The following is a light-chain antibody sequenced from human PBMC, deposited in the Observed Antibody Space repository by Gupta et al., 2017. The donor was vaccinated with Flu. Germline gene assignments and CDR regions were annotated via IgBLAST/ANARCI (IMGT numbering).Light chain of an antibody. V-gene: IGKV1-5*03. Sequence: DIRMTQSPFTLSASIGDTVTISCRASQNIDEWLAWYQLKPGKAPKRLIYKSYTRENGVPSRFSGSGSGAKFTLTINNLQRDDSASYFYQQYFSYRSFGQGTKVEIK. J-gene: IGKJ1*01. CDR1: QNIDEW. CDR3: QQYFSYRS. CDR2: KSY.